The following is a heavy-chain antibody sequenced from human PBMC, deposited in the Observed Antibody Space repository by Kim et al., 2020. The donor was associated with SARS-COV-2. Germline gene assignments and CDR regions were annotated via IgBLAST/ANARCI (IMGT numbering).Heavy chain of an antibody. V-gene: IGHV3-33*01. CDR1: GFTFSSHG. CDR3: AREDGXXHDXXXDV. CDR2: IWYDGINN. Sequence: GGSLRLSCAASGFTFSSHGMHWVRQAPGKGLEWVGVIWYDGINNYYADSVKGRCTISSDNXKNTXXLQLNSLXXXATXGXYCAREDGXXHDXXXDV. J-gene: IGHJ6*01. D-gene: IGHD1-1*01.